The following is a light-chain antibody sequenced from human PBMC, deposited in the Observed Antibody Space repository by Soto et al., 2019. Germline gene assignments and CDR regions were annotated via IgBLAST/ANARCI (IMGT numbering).Light chain of an antibody. J-gene: IGKJ2*01. Sequence: EIVLTQSPGTLSLSPGERATLSCRASQSVTSSYLAWYQLKPGQAPRVLIYGASNRATGIPDRFSGSVSGTDFTLTISRLEPEDFAVYFCQQYGDSPPNTFGQGPRVDIK. CDR3: QQYGDSPPNT. CDR2: GAS. V-gene: IGKV3-20*01. CDR1: QSVTSSY.